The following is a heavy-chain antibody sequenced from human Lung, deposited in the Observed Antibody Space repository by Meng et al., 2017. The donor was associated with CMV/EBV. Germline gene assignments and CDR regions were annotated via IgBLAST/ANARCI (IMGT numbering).Heavy chain of an antibody. J-gene: IGHJ4*02. CDR2: IYPDDSDV. Sequence: GGSLRLXCKGSGYSFTNYWIGWVRPLPGKGLDWMAIIYPDDSDVRYGPSFHGQVTISADRSLTTAYLQWRSLKAADTAKYFCVGFSGDNGFVDYWGQGTLVTVYS. CDR1: GYSFTNYW. D-gene: IGHD4-17*01. CDR3: VGFSGDNGFVDY. V-gene: IGHV5-51*01.